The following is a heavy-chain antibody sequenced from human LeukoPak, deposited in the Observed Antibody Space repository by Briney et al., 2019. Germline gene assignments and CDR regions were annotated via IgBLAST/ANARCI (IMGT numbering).Heavy chain of an antibody. CDR3: VKHVGSRWSNNRFDP. J-gene: IGHJ5*02. D-gene: IGHD6-13*01. CDR2: VSRFGGTT. V-gene: IGHV3-23*01. Sequence: GGSLRLSCAASGFTFDSYAMSWVRQAPGKGLEWVSAVSRFGGTTYYADSAKGRFTISRDNSNNTVYPQMNSLRVGDTALYYCVKHVGSRWSNNRFDPWGQGTLVTVS. CDR1: GFTFDSYA.